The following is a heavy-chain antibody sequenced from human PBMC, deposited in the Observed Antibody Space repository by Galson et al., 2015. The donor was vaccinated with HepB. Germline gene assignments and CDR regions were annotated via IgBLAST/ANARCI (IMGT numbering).Heavy chain of an antibody. CDR2: FNPIFGRA. D-gene: IGHD3-16*01. CDR1: GGTYSNDV. CDR3: ARVSLGHEYTVGAHYGMDV. V-gene: IGHV1-69*04. J-gene: IGHJ6*02. Sequence: SVKVSCKASGGTYSNDVINWVRQAPGQGLEWMGRFNPIFGRANYAQKFQARVTITADKSTRTAYMELSGLRSEDTAVYYCARVSLGHEYTVGAHYGMDVWGQGTTVIVSS.